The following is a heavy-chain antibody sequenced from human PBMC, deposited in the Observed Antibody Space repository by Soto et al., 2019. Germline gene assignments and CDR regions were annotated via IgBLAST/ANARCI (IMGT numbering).Heavy chain of an antibody. CDR3: AKDQYVSRIRYGMDD. V-gene: IGHV3-30*18. CDR1: GFTFSSYG. Sequence: GGSLRLSCAASGFTFSSYGMHWVRQAPGKGLEWVAVISYDGSNKYYADSVKGRFTISRDNSKNTLYLQMNSLRAEDTAVYCCAKDQYVSRIRYGMDDWGQGTTVTVSS. CDR2: ISYDGSNK. D-gene: IGHD1-20*01. J-gene: IGHJ6*02.